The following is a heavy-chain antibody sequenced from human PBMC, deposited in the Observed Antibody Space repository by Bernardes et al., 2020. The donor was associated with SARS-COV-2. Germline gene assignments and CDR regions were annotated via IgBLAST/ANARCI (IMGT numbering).Heavy chain of an antibody. Sequence: GGSLRLSCAASGFTVSSNYMSWVRQAPGKGLEWVSVIYSGGSTYYADSVKGRFTISRDNSKNTLYLQMNSLRAEDTAVYYCAREGFGSYSSAFDSWGQGTMVTVSS. CDR2: IYSGGST. CDR3: AREGFGSYSSAFDS. CDR1: GFTVSSNY. D-gene: IGHD3-22*01. J-gene: IGHJ3*02. V-gene: IGHV3-53*01.